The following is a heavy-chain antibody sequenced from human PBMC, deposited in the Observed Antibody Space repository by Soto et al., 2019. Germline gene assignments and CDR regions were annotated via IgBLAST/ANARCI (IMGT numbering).Heavy chain of an antibody. CDR1: GFTFSSYS. J-gene: IGHJ4*02. CDR3: ARDANSYGDYLTDY. D-gene: IGHD4-17*01. Sequence: GGSLRLSCAASGFTFSSYSMNWVRQAPGKGLEWVSYISSSSSTIYYADSVKGRFTISRDNAKNSLYLQMNSLRAEDTALYYCARDANSYGDYLTDYWGQGTLVTVST. CDR2: ISSSSSTI. V-gene: IGHV3-48*01.